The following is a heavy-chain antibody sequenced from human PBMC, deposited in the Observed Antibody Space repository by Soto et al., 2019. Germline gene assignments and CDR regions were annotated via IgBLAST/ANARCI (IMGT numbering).Heavy chain of an antibody. CDR2: ISYDGSNK. D-gene: IGHD6-19*01. CDR3: AKDKSQWRAGAFDI. Sequence: GGSLRLSCAASGFTFSNYGMHWVRQAPGKGLEWVAVISYDGSNKYYADSVKGRFTISRDNSKNTLYLKMNSLRAEDTAVYYCAKDKSQWRAGAFDIWGQGTMVTVSS. J-gene: IGHJ3*02. V-gene: IGHV3-30*18. CDR1: GFTFSNYG.